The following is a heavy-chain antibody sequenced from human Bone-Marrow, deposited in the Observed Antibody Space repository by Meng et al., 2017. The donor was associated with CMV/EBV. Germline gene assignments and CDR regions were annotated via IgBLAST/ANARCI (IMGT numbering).Heavy chain of an antibody. V-gene: IGHV5-51*01. CDR1: GYNFTNFW. D-gene: IGHD2-2*01. CDR2: IYPGDSDT. Sequence: GGSLRLSCKGSGYNFTNFWIAWVRQMAGKGLEWMGIIYPGDSDTRYSPSFQGQVTISADKSISTAYLQWSSLKASDTAMYYCARLGCSSTSCYFGWFDPWGQGTLVTVSS. J-gene: IGHJ5*02. CDR3: ARLGCSSTSCYFGWFDP.